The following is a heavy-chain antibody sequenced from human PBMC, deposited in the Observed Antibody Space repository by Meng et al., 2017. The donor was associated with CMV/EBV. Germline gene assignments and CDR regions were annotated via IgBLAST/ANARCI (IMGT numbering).Heavy chain of an antibody. V-gene: IGHV1-2*02. CDR3: ATYIGNYINWYFDL. CDR1: GYTFTGYY. CDR2: INPNSGGT. Sequence: QVLLVQAGARVKKPGASVKVSGKAAGYTFTGYYMHWVRQAPGQGLEWMGWINPNSGGTNYAQKFQGRVTMTRDTSISTAYMELSRLRSDDTAVYYCATYIGNYINWYFDLWGRGTLVTVSS. J-gene: IGHJ2*01. D-gene: IGHD1-7*01.